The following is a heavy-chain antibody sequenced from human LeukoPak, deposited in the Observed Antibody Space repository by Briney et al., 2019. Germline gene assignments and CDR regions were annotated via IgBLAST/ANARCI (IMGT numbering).Heavy chain of an antibody. V-gene: IGHV6-1*01. CDR1: GDSVSSNSAA. CDR2: TYYRSKWYN. CDR3: ARDPGIAAADPYYYYYYMDV. J-gene: IGHJ6*03. D-gene: IGHD6-13*01. Sequence: SQTLSLTCAISGDSVSSNSAAWNWIRQSPSRGLEWLGRTYYRSKWYNDYAVPVKSRITINPDTSRNQFSLQLNSVTPEDTAVYYCARDPGIAAADPYYYYYYMDVWGKGTTVTVSS.